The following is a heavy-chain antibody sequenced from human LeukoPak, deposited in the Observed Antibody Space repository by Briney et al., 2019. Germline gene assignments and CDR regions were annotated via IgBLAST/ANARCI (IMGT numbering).Heavy chain of an antibody. V-gene: IGHV4-38-2*02. D-gene: IGHD6-6*01. J-gene: IGHJ6*03. CDR2: IHQSGGT. CDR1: GYSISSGYY. Sequence: SETLSLTCSVSGYSISSGYYWGWIRQPPGKGLEWIGSIHQSGGTYYNPSLKSRVTISVDTSKNQISLKLSSVTAADTAVYYCARGRGYSSSSNYYYYMDVWGKGTTVTVSS. CDR3: ARGRGYSSSSNYYYYMDV.